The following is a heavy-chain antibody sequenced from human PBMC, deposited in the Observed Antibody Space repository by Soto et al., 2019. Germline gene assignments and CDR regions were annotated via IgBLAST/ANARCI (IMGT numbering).Heavy chain of an antibody. V-gene: IGHV3-30*18. D-gene: IGHD3-10*01. Sequence: GGSLRLSCAASGFTFSSYGMHWVRQAPGKGLEWVTGILYDGSDKYYADSVKGRFTISRENSKNTLYLQMNSLRTEDSAVYYCAKAGGGFGDFVHHWGQGTTVTVSS. CDR1: GFTFSSYG. J-gene: IGHJ4*02. CDR2: ILYDGSDK. CDR3: AKAGGGFGDFVHH.